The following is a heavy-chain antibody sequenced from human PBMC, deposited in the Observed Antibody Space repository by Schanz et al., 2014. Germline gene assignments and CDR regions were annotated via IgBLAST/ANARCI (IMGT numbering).Heavy chain of an antibody. CDR2: ISSSSSTR. J-gene: IGHJ6*02. Sequence: EVQLVESGGGLVQPGGSLRLSCAASGFTFSSYSMNWVRQAPGKGLEWVSYISSSSSTRYYADSVKGRFTISRDNAKNSLFLQMNSRRAEDTAVYYCLAPDYGMDVWGQGTTVTVSS. CDR1: GFTFSSYS. CDR3: LAPDYGMDV. V-gene: IGHV3-48*01.